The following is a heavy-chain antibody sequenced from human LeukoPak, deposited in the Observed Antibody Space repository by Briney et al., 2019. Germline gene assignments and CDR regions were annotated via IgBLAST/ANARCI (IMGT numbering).Heavy chain of an antibody. CDR2: ISGSGDST. CDR1: GFIFTSYA. V-gene: IGHV3-23*01. J-gene: IGHJ6*03. CDR3: ANGYCTNGVCYPYYYCYMDV. D-gene: IGHD2-8*01. Sequence: GGSLRLSCAASGFIFTSYAMTWVRQAPGKGLEWVSGISGSGDSTYYADSVKGRFTISRDNSKNTLYLQMNSLRAEDTAVYYCANGYCTNGVCYPYYYCYMDVWGKGTTVTVSS.